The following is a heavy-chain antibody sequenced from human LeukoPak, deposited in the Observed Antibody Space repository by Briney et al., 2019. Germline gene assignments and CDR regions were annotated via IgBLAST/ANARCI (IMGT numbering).Heavy chain of an antibody. CDR3: ARDTGDDAFDI. Sequence: GASVKVSCKASGYTFTGYYMHWVRQAPGQGLEWMGWINPNSGGTNYAQKFQGWVTMTRDTSISTAYMELSRLRSDDTTVYYCARDTGDDAFDIWGQGTMVTVSS. D-gene: IGHD7-27*01. CDR1: GYTFTGYY. CDR2: INPNSGGT. J-gene: IGHJ3*02. V-gene: IGHV1-2*04.